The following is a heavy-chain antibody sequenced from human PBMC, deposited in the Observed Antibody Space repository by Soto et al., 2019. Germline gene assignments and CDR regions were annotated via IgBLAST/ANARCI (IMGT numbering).Heavy chain of an antibody. CDR3: RLPSYNWCDP. D-gene: IGHD6-25*01. J-gene: IGHJ5*02. CDR2: ISYDGSNK. CDR1: GLTFSSYG. Sequence: QVQLVESGGGVVQPGRSLRLSCAASGLTFSSYGMHWGRQAPGKGLEWVAVISYDGSNKYYADSVKGRFTISRDNSKNTLYLPMNSLRAEDTAVYYGRLPSYNWCDPWGQGTLVTVSS. V-gene: IGHV3-30*03.